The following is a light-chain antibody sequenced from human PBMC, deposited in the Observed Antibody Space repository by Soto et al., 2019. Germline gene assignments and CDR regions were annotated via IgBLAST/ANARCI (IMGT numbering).Light chain of an antibody. CDR1: SSNIGSNT. Sequence: QSVLTQPPSASGTPGQRVTISCSGSSSNIGSNTVNWYQQLPGTAPKPLIYGNNNRPSGVPDRFSGSKSGTSASLAITGLQAEDEADYYCHSYDISLSTYVLGTGTKV. CDR3: HSYDISLSTYV. J-gene: IGLJ1*01. V-gene: IGLV1-44*01. CDR2: GNN.